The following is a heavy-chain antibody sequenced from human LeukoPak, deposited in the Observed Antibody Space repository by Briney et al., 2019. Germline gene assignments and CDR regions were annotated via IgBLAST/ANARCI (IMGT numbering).Heavy chain of an antibody. CDR1: GYTFTGYY. CDR3: ARGAYYYDSSGYYSGFDY. D-gene: IGHD3-22*01. CDR2: INPNSGGT. V-gene: IGHV1-2*02. J-gene: IGHJ4*02. Sequence: ASVKVSCKASGYTFTGYYMHWVRQAPGQGLEWMGWINPNSGGTNYAQKFQGRVTMTRDTSNSTAYMELSRLRSDDTAVYYCARGAYYYDSSGYYSGFDYWGQGTLVTVSS.